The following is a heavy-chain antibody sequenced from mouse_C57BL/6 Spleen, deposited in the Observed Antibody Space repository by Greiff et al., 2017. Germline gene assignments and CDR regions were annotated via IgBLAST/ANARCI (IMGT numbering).Heavy chain of an antibody. J-gene: IGHJ4*01. D-gene: IGHD3-1*01. V-gene: IGHV1-54*01. CDR1: GYAFTNYL. Sequence: QVQLQQSGAELVRPGTSVKVSCKASGYAFTNYLIEWVKQRPGQGLEWIGVINPGSGGTNYNEKFKGKATLTADKSSSTAYMQLSSLTSEDSAVYFCARRGPRSAMDDWGQGTSVTVSS. CDR2: INPGSGGT. CDR3: ARRGPRSAMDD.